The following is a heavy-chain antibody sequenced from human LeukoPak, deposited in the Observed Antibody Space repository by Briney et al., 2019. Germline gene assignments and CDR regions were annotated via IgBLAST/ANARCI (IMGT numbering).Heavy chain of an antibody. CDR1: EASFNSDDQY. D-gene: IGHD3-22*01. V-gene: IGHV4-31*03. CDR2: IHPSGML. Sequence: SETLSLTCTVSEASFNSDDQYWNWIRQSPGKGLEWIGSIHPSGMLYNNPSLESRVTMSRDTSKNQFSLNLNYVTAADTAVYFCSRGLDSRKLGYWGQGILVTVSS. J-gene: IGHJ4*02. CDR3: SRGLDSRKLGY.